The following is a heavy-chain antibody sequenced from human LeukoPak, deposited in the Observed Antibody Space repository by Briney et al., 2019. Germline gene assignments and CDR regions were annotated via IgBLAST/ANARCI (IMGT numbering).Heavy chain of an antibody. J-gene: IGHJ4*02. D-gene: IGHD3-22*01. CDR3: APRPYDSSGYYLLDY. CDR1: GFTFSDYY. Sequence: PGGSLRLSCAASGFTFSDYYMSWIRQAPGKGLEWVSYISSSSSTIYYADSVKGRFTISRDNAKNSLYLQMNSLRDEDTAVYYCAPRPYDSSGYYLLDYWGQGTLVTVSS. V-gene: IGHV3-11*04. CDR2: ISSSSSTI.